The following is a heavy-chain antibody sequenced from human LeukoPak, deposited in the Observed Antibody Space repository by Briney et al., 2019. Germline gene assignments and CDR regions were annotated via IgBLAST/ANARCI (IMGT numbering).Heavy chain of an antibody. D-gene: IGHD2-8*01. CDR2: IYYSGST. J-gene: IGHJ4*02. V-gene: IGHV4-39*07. CDR1: GGSISSSSYY. Sequence: SETLSLTCTVSGGSISSSSYYWGWIRQPPGKGLEWIGSIYYSGSTYYNPSLKSRVTISVDTSKNQFSLKLSSVTAADTAVYYCARDCMRCLKPLDYWGQGTLVTVSS. CDR3: ARDCMRCLKPLDY.